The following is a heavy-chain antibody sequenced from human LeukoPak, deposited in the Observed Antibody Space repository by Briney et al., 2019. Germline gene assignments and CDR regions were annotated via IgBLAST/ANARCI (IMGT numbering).Heavy chain of an antibody. J-gene: IGHJ4*02. D-gene: IGHD6-13*01. CDR3: ARDRYRGIAAAVLDY. Sequence: AGGTLRLSCAASGFTFSNHGMSWVRQAPGKGLEWVSGIRGSGFSTDYEDSVKGRFTISRDNSKNTLYLQMNSLRAEDTAVYYCARDRYRGIAAAVLDYWGQGTLVTVSS. V-gene: IGHV3-23*01. CDR2: IRGSGFST. CDR1: GFTFSNHG.